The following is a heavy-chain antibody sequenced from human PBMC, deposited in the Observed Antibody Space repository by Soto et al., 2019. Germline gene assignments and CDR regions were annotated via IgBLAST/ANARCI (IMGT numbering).Heavy chain of an antibody. D-gene: IGHD6-13*01. V-gene: IGHV2-5*02. CDR2: IYWDDDK. J-gene: IGHJ3*02. Sequence: SGPTLVNPTQTLTLTCTFSGFSLSTSGVGVGWIRQPPGKALEWLALIYWDDDKRYSPSLKSRLTITKDTSKNQVVLKMTNMDPVDTATYYCAREIAGMGIAAAGTKAFDIWGQGTMVTVSS. CDR1: GFSLSTSGVG. CDR3: AREIAGMGIAAAGTKAFDI.